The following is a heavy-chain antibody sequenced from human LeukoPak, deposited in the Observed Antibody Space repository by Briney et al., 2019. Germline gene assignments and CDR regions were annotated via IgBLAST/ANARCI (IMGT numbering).Heavy chain of an antibody. V-gene: IGHV4-59*12. D-gene: IGHD3-10*01. CDR3: ARGGAYYGSGSRYYFDY. CDR2: IYHSGST. J-gene: IGHJ4*02. CDR1: GGSISSYY. Sequence: SETLSLTCTVSGGSISSYYWSWIRQPPGKGLEWIGYIYHSGSTYYNPSLKSRVTISVDRSKNQFSLKLSSVTAADTAVYYCARGGAYYGSGSRYYFDYWGQGTLVTVSS.